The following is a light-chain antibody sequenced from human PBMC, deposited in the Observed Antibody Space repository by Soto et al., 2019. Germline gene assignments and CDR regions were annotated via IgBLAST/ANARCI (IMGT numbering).Light chain of an antibody. CDR2: DVT. V-gene: IGLV2-11*01. Sequence: QSVLTQPRSVSGSPGQSVTISCTGTSSDVGGYTYVSWYQQHPGKAPKLIIYDVTERPSGVPARFSGSKSGNTASLTISGLQAEDEADYYCCSYAGSYTYVFGTGTNVTVL. J-gene: IGLJ1*01. CDR1: SSDVGGYTY. CDR3: CSYAGSYTYV.